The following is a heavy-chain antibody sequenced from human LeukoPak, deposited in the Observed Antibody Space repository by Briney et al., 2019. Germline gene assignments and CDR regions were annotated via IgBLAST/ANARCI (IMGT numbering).Heavy chain of an antibody. Sequence: GGSLRLSCAASGFTFSSYAMSWVRQAPGKGLEWVSGISGSGDNTYYADSVKGRFTISKDLSQNRLYMQMNSLRAEDAAMYYCATGGRFYYDLWGQGTLVTVSS. D-gene: IGHD2-15*01. V-gene: IGHV3-23*01. J-gene: IGHJ4*02. CDR2: ISGSGDNT. CDR3: ATGGRFYYDL. CDR1: GFTFSSYA.